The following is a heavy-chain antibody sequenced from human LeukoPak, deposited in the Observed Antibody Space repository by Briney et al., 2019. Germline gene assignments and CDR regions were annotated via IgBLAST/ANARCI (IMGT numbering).Heavy chain of an antibody. J-gene: IGHJ4*02. V-gene: IGHV4-34*01. CDR2: INDSGST. Sequence: PSETLSLTCAVYGGSFSGYYWSWIRQPPGKGLEWIGEINDSGSTNYNRSLKSRVTISVDTSKNQFSLRLSSVTAADTAVYCCARGRSLGELSLSDFDYWGQGTLVS. CDR3: ARGRSLGELSLSDFDY. CDR1: GGSFSGYY. D-gene: IGHD3-16*01.